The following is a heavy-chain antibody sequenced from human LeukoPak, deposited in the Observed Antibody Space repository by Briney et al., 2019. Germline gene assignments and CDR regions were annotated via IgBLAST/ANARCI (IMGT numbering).Heavy chain of an antibody. V-gene: IGHV3-33*01. J-gene: IGHJ4*02. D-gene: IGHD2-15*01. CDR3: ARDPRRRYCSGGSCNHFDY. CDR2: IWYDGSNK. CDR1: GFTFSSCG. Sequence: GGSLRLSCAASGFTFSSCGMHWVRQAPGKGLEWVAVIWYDGSNKYYADSVKGRFTISRDNSKNTLYLQMNSLRAEDTAVYYCARDPRRRYCSGGSCNHFDYWGQGTLVTVSS.